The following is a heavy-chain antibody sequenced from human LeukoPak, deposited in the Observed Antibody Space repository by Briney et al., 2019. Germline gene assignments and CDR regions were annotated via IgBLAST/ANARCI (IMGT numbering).Heavy chain of an antibody. Sequence: GASVKVSCKASGYTFTGYYMHWVRQAPGQGLEWMGWINPNSGGTNYAQKLQGRVTMTTDTSTSTAYMELRSLRSDDTAVYYCARGGSAITRSRTYYYYYMDVWGKGTTVTISS. V-gene: IGHV1-2*02. CDR3: ARGGSAITRSRTYYYYYMDV. J-gene: IGHJ6*03. CDR2: INPNSGGT. CDR1: GYTFTGYY. D-gene: IGHD2-21*01.